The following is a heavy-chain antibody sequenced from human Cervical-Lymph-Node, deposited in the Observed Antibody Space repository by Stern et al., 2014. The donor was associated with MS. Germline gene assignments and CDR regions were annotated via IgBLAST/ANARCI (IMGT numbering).Heavy chain of an antibody. CDR3: ASERYTYYDDQRPPGGFGP. CDR1: GITFSHSA. CDR2: VVRLNGDT. Sequence: HLVESGPEVKKPGTSVKVSCKASGITFSHSAVQWLRQARGQRLEWIGLVVRLNGDTNYAQSFQERVTITRDMSTSTVYMELRSLRSEDTAVYYCASERYTYYDDQRPPGGFGPWGQGTLVTVSS. D-gene: IGHD5-18*01. J-gene: IGHJ5*02. V-gene: IGHV1-58*01.